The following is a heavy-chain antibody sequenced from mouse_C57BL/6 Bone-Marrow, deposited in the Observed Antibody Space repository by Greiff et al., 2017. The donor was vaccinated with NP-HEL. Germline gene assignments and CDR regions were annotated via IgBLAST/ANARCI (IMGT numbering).Heavy chain of an antibody. J-gene: IGHJ1*03. Sequence: GVDFSRYWMSWVRRAPGKGLEWIGEINPDSRTINYAPSLKDKFIISRDNAKNTQYLQMSKVRSEDTALYYCARRREGPYWYFDVGGTGTPVSASS. V-gene: IGHV4-1*01. CDR1: GVDFSRYW. CDR2: INPDSRTI. CDR3: ARRREGPYWYFDV.